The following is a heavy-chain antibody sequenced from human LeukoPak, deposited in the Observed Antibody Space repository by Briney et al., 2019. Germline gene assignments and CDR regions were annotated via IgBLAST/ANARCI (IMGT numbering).Heavy chain of an antibody. D-gene: IGHD4-23*01. J-gene: IGHJ4*02. CDR3: AKDPVGYGGNYFDY. CDR2: FSFNGEST. Sequence: GGSLRLSCAASGFTFSSYAMTWVRQAPGKGLEWVSSFSFNGESTYYADSAKGRFTISRDNSKNTLYLQMNSLRAEDTALYYCAKDPVGYGGNYFDYWGQGTLVTVSS. CDR1: GFTFSSYA. V-gene: IGHV3-23*01.